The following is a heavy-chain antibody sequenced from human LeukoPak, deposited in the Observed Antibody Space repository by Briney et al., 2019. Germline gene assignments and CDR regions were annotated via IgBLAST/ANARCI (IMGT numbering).Heavy chain of an antibody. D-gene: IGHD1-14*01. CDR1: GYTFTSYD. CDR2: MNPNSGNT. J-gene: IGHJ6*03. CDR3: AREGIYMDV. Sequence: ASVKVSCKASGYTFTSYDINWVRQATGQGLEWMGWMNPNSGNTGYAQKLQGRVTMTTDTSTSTAYMELRSLRSDDTAVYYCAREGIYMDVWGKGTTVTVSS. V-gene: IGHV1-8*02.